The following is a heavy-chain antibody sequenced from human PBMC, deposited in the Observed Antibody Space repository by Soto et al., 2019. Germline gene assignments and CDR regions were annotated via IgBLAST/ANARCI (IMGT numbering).Heavy chain of an antibody. Sequence: TLSLTCGVYGGSFSGYYWSWIRQPPGKGLEWIGEINHSGSTNYNPSLKSRVTISVDTSKNQFSLKLSSVTAADTAVYYCARGGLRITIFGVVIMGPSFGMDVWGQGTTVTVSS. D-gene: IGHD3-3*01. CDR3: ARGGLRITIFGVVIMGPSFGMDV. CDR1: GGSFSGYY. CDR2: INHSGST. J-gene: IGHJ6*02. V-gene: IGHV4-34*01.